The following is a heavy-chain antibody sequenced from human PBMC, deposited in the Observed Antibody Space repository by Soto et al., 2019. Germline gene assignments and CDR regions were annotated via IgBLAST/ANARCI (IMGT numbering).Heavy chain of an antibody. V-gene: IGHV1-69*01. J-gene: IGHJ4*02. Sequence: QGQLVQSGAKVKKPGSSVKVSCKASGGTFSSDGISWVRQAPGQGLEWMGVVMPLLGTSKYAQTFRGSVTFTADESTSTVYMELRSLGPEDTAIYYCATDGVYCTDGSCPLGYWGQGTLVTVSS. CDR1: GGTFSSDG. D-gene: IGHD2-15*01. CDR3: ATDGVYCTDGSCPLGY. CDR2: VMPLLGTS.